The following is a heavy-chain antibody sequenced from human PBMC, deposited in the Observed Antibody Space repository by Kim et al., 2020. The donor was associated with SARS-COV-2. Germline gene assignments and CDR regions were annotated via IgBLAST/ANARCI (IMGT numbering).Heavy chain of an antibody. CDR2: IYSGGST. D-gene: IGHD3-10*01. Sequence: GGSLRLSCAASGFTVSSNYMSWVRQAPGKGLEWVSVIYSGGSTYYADSVKGRFTISRDNSKNTLYLQMNSLRAEDTAVYYCASTSGSGSYKDQLRYYYGMDVWGQGTTVTVSS. J-gene: IGHJ6*02. CDR1: GFTVSSNY. V-gene: IGHV3-66*02. CDR3: ASTSGSGSYKDQLRYYYGMDV.